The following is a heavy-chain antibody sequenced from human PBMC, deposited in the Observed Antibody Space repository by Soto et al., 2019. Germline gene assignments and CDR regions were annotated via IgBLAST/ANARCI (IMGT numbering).Heavy chain of an antibody. Sequence: EVQLVESGGGLVQPGGSLRLSCAASGFIFSNNWMSWVRQAPGKGLEWVANINQDGNEKYYADSGKGRFTISRDNARNSLSLQMNSLRADDTAVYYRVKGVGYLGPWGQGTLVTVSS. V-gene: IGHV3-7*01. CDR2: INQDGNEK. D-gene: IGHD2-15*01. CDR3: VKGVGYLGP. CDR1: GFIFSNNW. J-gene: IGHJ5*02.